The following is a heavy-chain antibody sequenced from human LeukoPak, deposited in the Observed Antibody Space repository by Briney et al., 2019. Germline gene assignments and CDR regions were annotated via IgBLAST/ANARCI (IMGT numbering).Heavy chain of an antibody. CDR3: ARLIQVAAADY. V-gene: IGHV4-39*01. D-gene: IGHD6-13*01. Sequence: PSETLSLTCTVSGGSISSYYWSWIRQPPGKGLEWIGSIYYSGSTYYNPSLKSRVTISVDTSKNQFSLKLSSVTAADTAVYYCARLIQVAAADYWGQGTLVTVSS. CDR2: IYYSGST. J-gene: IGHJ4*02. CDR1: GGSISSYY.